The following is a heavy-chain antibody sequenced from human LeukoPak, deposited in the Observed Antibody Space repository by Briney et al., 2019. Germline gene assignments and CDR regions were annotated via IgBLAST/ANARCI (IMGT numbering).Heavy chain of an antibody. CDR3: ARGVTTGGKYYYYYYMDV. Sequence: SVKVSCKASGGTFSSYAISWVRQAPGQGLEWMGGIIPIFGTANYAQKFQGRVTITADESTSTAYMELSSLRSEDTAVYYCARGVTTGGKYYYYYYMDVWAKGPRSPSP. V-gene: IGHV1-69*13. J-gene: IGHJ6*03. D-gene: IGHD4-11*01. CDR2: IIPIFGTA. CDR1: GGTFSSYA.